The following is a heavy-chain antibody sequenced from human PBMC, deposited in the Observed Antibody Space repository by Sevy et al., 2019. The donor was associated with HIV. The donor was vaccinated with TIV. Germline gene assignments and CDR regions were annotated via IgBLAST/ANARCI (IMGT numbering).Heavy chain of an antibody. D-gene: IGHD5-18*01. CDR3: ARGGYGAFDI. V-gene: IGHV6-1*01. CDR1: GDDVSSNTAA. J-gene: IGHJ3*02. CDR2: TLYRSKWSN. Sequence: SQTLSLTCAISGDDVSSNTAAWNWIRQSPSRGLEWLGRTLYRSKWSNDYTESVKSRITVILDTSRNQFSLQLNSVTPEDTAVYYCARGGYGAFDIWGQGTMVTVSS.